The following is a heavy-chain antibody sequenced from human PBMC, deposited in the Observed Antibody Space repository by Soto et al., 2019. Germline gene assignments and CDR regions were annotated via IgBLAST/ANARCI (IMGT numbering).Heavy chain of an antibody. V-gene: IGHV4-30-4*01. Sequence: SETLSLTCTVSGGSISSGDDYWSWIRQPPGKGLEWIGYINYSGSTYYNPSLKSRVTISLDTSKNQFSLKLSSVTAADTAVYFCARDPRFCSGDSCRNSDYWGQGTLVTVSS. D-gene: IGHD2-15*01. CDR1: GGSISSGDDY. CDR3: ARDPRFCSGDSCRNSDY. J-gene: IGHJ4*02. CDR2: INYSGST.